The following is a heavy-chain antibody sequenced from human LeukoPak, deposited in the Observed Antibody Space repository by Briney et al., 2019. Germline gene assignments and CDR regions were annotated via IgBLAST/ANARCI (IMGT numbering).Heavy chain of an antibody. CDR2: ISAYNGST. CDR3: ARDSRALIPAAITTGGFDY. Sequence: ASVKVSCKASGYTFTSYGISWVRQAPGQGLEWMGWISAYNGSTNYAQKLQGRVTMTTDTSTSTAYMELRSLRSDDTAVYYCARDSRALIPAAITTGGFDYWGQGTLVTVSS. V-gene: IGHV1-18*01. J-gene: IGHJ4*02. CDR1: GYTFTSYG. D-gene: IGHD2-2*02.